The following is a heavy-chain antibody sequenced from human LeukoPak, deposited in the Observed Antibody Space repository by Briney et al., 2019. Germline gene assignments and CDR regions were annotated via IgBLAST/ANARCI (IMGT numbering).Heavy chain of an antibody. Sequence: GASVKVSCKASGYTFTDFYMLWVRQAPGQGLEWMGWINPNSGGTDYAQKFQGRVTMTRDTSTSTAYMELSRLRSDDTAVYHCARNKAAAGTRWFDPWGQGTLVTVSS. V-gene: IGHV1-2*02. CDR1: GYTFTDFY. CDR3: ARNKAAAGTRWFDP. CDR2: INPNSGGT. J-gene: IGHJ5*02. D-gene: IGHD6-13*01.